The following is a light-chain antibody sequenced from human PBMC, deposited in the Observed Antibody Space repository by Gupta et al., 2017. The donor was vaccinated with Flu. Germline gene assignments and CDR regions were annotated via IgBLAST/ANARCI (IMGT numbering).Light chain of an antibody. V-gene: IGLV1-51*01. Sequence: TSNIGNNCVAWYQQLPGIVPKLIIYDNDRRPSGIPDRFSASKSGTSATLVITGLQTGDEADYYCGTWDGRLSAGVFGGGTKLTVL. CDR2: DND. CDR3: GTWDGRLSAGV. J-gene: IGLJ2*01. CDR1: TSNIGNNC.